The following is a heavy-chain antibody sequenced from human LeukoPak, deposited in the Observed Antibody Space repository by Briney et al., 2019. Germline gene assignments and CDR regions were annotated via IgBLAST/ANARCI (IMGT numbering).Heavy chain of an antibody. J-gene: IGHJ6*03. Sequence: ASVKVSCKASGGTFSSYAISWVRQAPGQGLEWMGRIIPIFGTANYAQKFQGRVTITTDESTSTAYMELSSLRSEGTAVYYCARDLKLELRSYYYMHVWGKGTTVTVSS. D-gene: IGHD1-7*01. CDR2: IIPIFGTA. V-gene: IGHV1-69*05. CDR1: GGTFSSYA. CDR3: ARDLKLELRSYYYMHV.